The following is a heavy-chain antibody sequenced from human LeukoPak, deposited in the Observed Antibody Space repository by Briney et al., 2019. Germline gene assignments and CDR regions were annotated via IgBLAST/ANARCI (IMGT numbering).Heavy chain of an antibody. CDR1: GFTFDDYA. J-gene: IGHJ4*02. D-gene: IGHD3-22*01. V-gene: IGHV3-9*01. CDR3: ARHVVAVGFDY. Sequence: GRSLRLSCAASGFTFDDYAMRWVRQAPGKGLEWVSGISWNSGSIGYADSVKGRFTISRDNAKNSLYLQMNSLRAEDTAVYYCARHVVAVGFDYWGQGTLVTVSS. CDR2: ISWNSGSI.